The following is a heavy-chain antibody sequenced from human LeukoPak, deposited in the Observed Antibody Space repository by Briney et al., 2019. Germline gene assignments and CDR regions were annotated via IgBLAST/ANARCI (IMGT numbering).Heavy chain of an antibody. V-gene: IGHV4-34*01. CDR1: GGSITAYY. D-gene: IGHD6-13*01. CDR2: INHSGST. Sequence: KASETLSFTCSVSGGSITAYYWSWIRQPPGKGLEWIGEINHSGSTNYNPSLKSRVTISVDTSKNQFSLKLSSVTAADTAVYYCARQPGIAAAGTAGWFDPWGQGTLVTVSS. CDR3: ARQPGIAAAGTAGWFDP. J-gene: IGHJ5*02.